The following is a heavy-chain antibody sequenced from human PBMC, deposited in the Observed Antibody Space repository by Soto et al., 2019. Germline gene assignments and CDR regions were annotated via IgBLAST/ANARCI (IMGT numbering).Heavy chain of an antibody. CDR1: GYTFTSYG. D-gene: IGHD2-2*02. CDR2: ISAYNGNT. V-gene: IGHV1-18*01. Sequence: GASVKVSCKASGYTFTSYGISWVRQAPGQGLEWMGWISAYNGNTNYAQKLQGRVTMTTDTSTSTAYMELRSLRSDDTAVYYCARDPGRGVPAAIPSSYYYYGMDVWGQGTTVTVSS. CDR3: ARDPGRGVPAAIPSSYYYYGMDV. J-gene: IGHJ6*02.